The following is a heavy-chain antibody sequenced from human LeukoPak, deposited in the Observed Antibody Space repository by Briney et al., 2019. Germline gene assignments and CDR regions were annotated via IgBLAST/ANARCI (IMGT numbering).Heavy chain of an antibody. V-gene: IGHV4-34*01. Sequence: MPSETLSLTCAVYGASFSGYYWSWIRQPPGKGLEWIGEIHHSGSTNYNPSLKSRVTISEDTSKNQFSLKLSSVTAADTAVYYCASGYYDSSGSVDYWGRGILVTVSS. CDR2: IHHSGST. D-gene: IGHD3-22*01. CDR1: GASFSGYY. J-gene: IGHJ4*02. CDR3: ASGYYDSSGSVDY.